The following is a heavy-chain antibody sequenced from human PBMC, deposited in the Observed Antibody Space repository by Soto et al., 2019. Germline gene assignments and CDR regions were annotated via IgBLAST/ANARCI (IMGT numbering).Heavy chain of an antibody. V-gene: IGHV4-61*01. Sequence: SETLSLTCTVSADSVSSANYYWTWIRQPPGKGPEWIGNIYYSGSTNYNPSLKSRVTISLNTSKMQLSLKLSSVTAADTAVYYCARDHSVGGKCFSTYYGMDVWGQGTTVTVSS. D-gene: IGHD2-21*01. CDR3: ARDHSVGGKCFSTYYGMDV. CDR1: ADSVSSANYY. CDR2: IYYSGST. J-gene: IGHJ6*02.